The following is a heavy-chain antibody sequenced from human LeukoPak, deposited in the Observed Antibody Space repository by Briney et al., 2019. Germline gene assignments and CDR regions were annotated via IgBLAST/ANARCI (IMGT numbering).Heavy chain of an antibody. CDR1: GDSISSSSSYY. CDR3: ARDGGTRLGFDP. J-gene: IGHJ5*02. Sequence: PSQTLSLTCTVSGDSISSSSSYYWSWIRQPAGKGLEWIGRTHTSGSTNYNPSLKSRVTMSVDTSKNQFSLKLSSVTAADTGVYYCARDGGTRLGFDPWGQGTLVTVSS. D-gene: IGHD3-16*01. CDR2: THTSGST. V-gene: IGHV4-61*02.